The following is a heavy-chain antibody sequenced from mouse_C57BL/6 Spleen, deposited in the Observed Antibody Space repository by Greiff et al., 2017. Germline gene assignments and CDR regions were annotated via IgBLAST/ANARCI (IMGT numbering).Heavy chain of an antibody. CDR1: GYTFTSYW. V-gene: IGHV1-64*01. CDR2: IHPNSGST. D-gene: IGHD1-1*01. J-gene: IGHJ2*01. CDR3: ARSDYYGSGDY. Sequence: QVQLQQPGAELVKPGASVKLSCKASGYTFTSYWMHWVKQRPGQGLEWIGMIHPNSGSTNYNEKFKSKATLTVDKSSSTAYMQLSSLTSEDSAVYCCARSDYYGSGDYWGQGTTLTVSS.